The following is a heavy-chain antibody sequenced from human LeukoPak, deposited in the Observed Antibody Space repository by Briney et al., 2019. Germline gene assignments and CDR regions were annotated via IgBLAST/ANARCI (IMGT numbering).Heavy chain of an antibody. J-gene: IGHJ4*02. CDR2: IKQDGSEK. D-gene: IGHD6-19*01. V-gene: IGHV3-7*01. CDR3: VRDRGSSGWYEFDY. CDR1: GFTSGTYW. Sequence: GGSLRLSCAASGFTSGTYWMSWVRQAPGKGLEWVANIKQDGSEKCYVDSVRGRFTISRDNAKNSLYLQMNSLRAEDTAVYYCVRDRGSSGWYEFDYWGQGTLVTVSS.